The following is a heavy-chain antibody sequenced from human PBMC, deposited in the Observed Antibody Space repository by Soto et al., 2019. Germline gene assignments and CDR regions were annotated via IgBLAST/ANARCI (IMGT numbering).Heavy chain of an antibody. D-gene: IGHD5-18*01. V-gene: IGHV3-23*01. J-gene: IGHJ6*02. CDR2: ISGSGGST. CDR3: AKQGDTDVGDYYYCGVDD. Sequence: EVQLLESGGGLLQHGGSLRLSCAASGFTFSSYAMSWVRQAPGKGLEWVSAISGSGGSTYDADSAKGRFTISRDNPQNTWYLQMNTLTAADTAAYYGAKQGDTDVGDYYYCGVDDWGQGTKVTVSS. CDR1: GFTFSSYA.